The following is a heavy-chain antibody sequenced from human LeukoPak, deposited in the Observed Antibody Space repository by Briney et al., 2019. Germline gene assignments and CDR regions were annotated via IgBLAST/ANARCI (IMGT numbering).Heavy chain of an antibody. D-gene: IGHD5-24*01. Sequence: GGSLRLSCAASGFTFSSYAMSWVRQAPGKGLEWVSAISGSGGRTYYADSVKGRFTISRDNSKNTLYLQMNSLRAEDTAVYYCARDRGYTRTNTDGYPVFDLWGQGTLVTVSS. J-gene: IGHJ4*03. CDR3: ARDRGYTRTNTDGYPVFDL. V-gene: IGHV3-23*01. CDR1: GFTFSSYA. CDR2: ISGSGGRT.